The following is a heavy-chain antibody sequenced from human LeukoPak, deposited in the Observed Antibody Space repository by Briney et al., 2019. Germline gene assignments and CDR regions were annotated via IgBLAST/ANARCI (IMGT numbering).Heavy chain of an antibody. J-gene: IGHJ4*02. D-gene: IGHD3-22*01. CDR3: ANLRDFYDSTGYSRFPY. Sequence: PGGSLRLSCAASGFTFSGYAMGWVRQAPGKGLEWVSAISGSAGSTYYADSVKGRFTISRDNSKNSLYLQMNSLRAEDTAVYYCANLRDFYDSTGYSRFPYWGQGTLVTVSS. CDR2: ISGSAGST. V-gene: IGHV3-23*01. CDR1: GFTFSGYA.